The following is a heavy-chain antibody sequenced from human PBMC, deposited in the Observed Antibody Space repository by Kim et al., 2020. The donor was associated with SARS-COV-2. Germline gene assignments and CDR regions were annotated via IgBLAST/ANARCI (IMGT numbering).Heavy chain of an antibody. J-gene: IGHJ4*02. V-gene: IGHV3-23*01. CDR2: LRGGGDST. CDR3: AKDAHNNIWEIDS. Sequence: GGSLRLSCVASGFTFSNYAMSWVRQAPGKGLEWVSVLRGGGDSTYYADSVKGRFTISRDNSKNTMYLQMSSLRVEDTAVYYCAKDAHNNIWEIDSLGQGTLVTVSS. CDR1: GFTFSNYA. D-gene: IGHD1-20*01.